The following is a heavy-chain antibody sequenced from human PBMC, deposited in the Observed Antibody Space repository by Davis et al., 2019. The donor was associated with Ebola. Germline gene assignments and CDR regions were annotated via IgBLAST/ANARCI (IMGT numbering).Heavy chain of an antibody. CDR3: ARGKNVVTAMRFDY. CDR2: ISSSTTTI. CDR1: GFTFSIFG. J-gene: IGHJ4*02. D-gene: IGHD2-21*02. V-gene: IGHV3-48*02. Sequence: GESLKTSCAASGFTFSIFGMNWVRQAPGKGLEWLSYISSSTTTIYYADSVKGRFSIYRDNAKNSLYLQMDSLTDEDTAVYYCARGKNVVTAMRFDYWGQGTLVTVSS.